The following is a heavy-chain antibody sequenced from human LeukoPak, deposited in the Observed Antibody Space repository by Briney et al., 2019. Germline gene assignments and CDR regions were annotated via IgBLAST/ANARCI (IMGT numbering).Heavy chain of an antibody. D-gene: IGHD3-9*01. V-gene: IGHV4-61*02. CDR2: IYTSGTT. CDR3: ARERYYDILTGYYYYYYYYMDV. CDR1: GASISSGSYY. J-gene: IGHJ6*03. Sequence: PSQTLSLTCTVSGASISSGSYYCSWIRQPAGKGLEWFRRIYTSGTTNYNPSLKRRVTISVDTSKNQFSLKLSSVTAADTAVYYCARERYYDILTGYYYYYYYYMDVWGKGTTVTISS.